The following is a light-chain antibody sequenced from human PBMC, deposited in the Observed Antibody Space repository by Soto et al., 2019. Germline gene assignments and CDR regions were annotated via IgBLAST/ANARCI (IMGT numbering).Light chain of an antibody. Sequence: QAVVTQEPSLTVSPGGTLTLTCGSSTGAVTSGHYPYWFQQKPGQAPRTLIYDTSNKHSWTPARFSGSLLGGKAALTLSGAQPEDVAEYYCLLSYSGARQGVFGGGTKLTVL. CDR3: LLSYSGARQGV. CDR2: DTS. CDR1: TGAVTSGHY. J-gene: IGLJ3*02. V-gene: IGLV7-46*01.